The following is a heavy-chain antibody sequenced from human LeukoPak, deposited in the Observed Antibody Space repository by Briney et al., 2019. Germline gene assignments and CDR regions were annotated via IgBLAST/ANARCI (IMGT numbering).Heavy chain of an antibody. J-gene: IGHJ4*02. Sequence: GGSLRLSCSASGFTFSSYSMNWVRQAPGKGLEWVSYIDSRSSAIYYADSVRGRFTISRDNAKNSLYLQMNSLRAEDTAVYYCARGGDSSSPNEYYFDYWGQGALVTVSS. V-gene: IGHV3-48*01. CDR2: IDSRSSAI. CDR1: GFTFSSYS. CDR3: ARGGDSSSPNEYYFDY. D-gene: IGHD6-13*01.